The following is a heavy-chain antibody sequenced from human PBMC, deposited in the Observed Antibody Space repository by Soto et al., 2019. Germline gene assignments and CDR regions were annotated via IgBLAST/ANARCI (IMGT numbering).Heavy chain of an antibody. V-gene: IGHV4-59*04. Sequence: SETLSLTCTVSGVSMSSYYWSWIRQPPGKGLEWIGYVYYSGSTYYNPSLKSRVTISVDTSKNQFSLKLSSVTAADTAVYYCGTSNWFDPWGQGTLVTVSS. D-gene: IGHD2-2*01. CDR1: GVSMSSYY. CDR2: VYYSGST. J-gene: IGHJ5*02. CDR3: GTSNWFDP.